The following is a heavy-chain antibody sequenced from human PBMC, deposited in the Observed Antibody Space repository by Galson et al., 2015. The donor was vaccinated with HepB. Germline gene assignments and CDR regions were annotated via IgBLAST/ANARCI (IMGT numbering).Heavy chain of an antibody. V-gene: IGHV4-59*01. J-gene: IGHJ6*02. CDR3: ARDRGWAGATRYYYYGMDV. D-gene: IGHD1-26*01. Sequence: ETLSLTCTVSGGSISSYYWSWIRQPPGKGLEWIGYIYYSGSTNYNPSLKSRVTISVDTSKNQFSLKLSSVTAADTAVYYCARDRGWAGATRYYYYGMDVWGQGTTVTVSS. CDR2: IYYSGST. CDR1: GGSISSYY.